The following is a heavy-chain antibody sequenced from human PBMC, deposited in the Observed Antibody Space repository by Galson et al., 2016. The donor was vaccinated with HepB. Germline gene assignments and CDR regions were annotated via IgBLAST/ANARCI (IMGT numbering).Heavy chain of an antibody. D-gene: IGHD3-10*01. CDR3: ARVLGFTMVRGVLDY. V-gene: IGHV4-4*02. CDR1: GDSINSSNW. J-gene: IGHJ4*02. CDR2: IHHSGST. Sequence: SETLSLTCTVPGDSINSSNWWTWVRQPPGKGLEWIGEIHHSGSTNYNPSLKSRVTMSVDMSKNQFSLQLKSVTADDTATYYCARVLGFTMVRGVLDYWGQGTPVTVSS.